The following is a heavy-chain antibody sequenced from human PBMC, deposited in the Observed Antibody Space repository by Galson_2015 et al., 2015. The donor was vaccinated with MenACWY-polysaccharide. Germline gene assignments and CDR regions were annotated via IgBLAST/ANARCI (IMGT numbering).Heavy chain of an antibody. Sequence: SLRLSCAASGFTFSSYAMHWVRQAPGKGLEWVSGITYSGDYIYYADSEEGRFTISRDNFKNTLYLQLNSLRPEDTGVYYCARSYCNRTTCYGMDVWGQGTMVTVSS. J-gene: IGHJ6*02. V-gene: IGHV3-30*03. CDR3: ARSYCNRTTCYGMDV. CDR2: ITYSGDYI. D-gene: IGHD2/OR15-2a*01. CDR1: GFTFSSYA.